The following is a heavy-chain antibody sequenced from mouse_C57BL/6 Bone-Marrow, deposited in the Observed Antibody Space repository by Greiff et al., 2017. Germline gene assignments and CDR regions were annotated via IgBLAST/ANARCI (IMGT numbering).Heavy chain of an antibody. J-gene: IGHJ1*03. CDR2: IYPGSGST. CDR3: ARPYYSNYWYFDV. CDR1: GYTFTSYW. D-gene: IGHD2-5*01. V-gene: IGHV1-55*01. Sequence: QVQLQQPGAELVKPGASVKMSCKASGYTFTSYWITWVKPRPGQGLEWIGDIYPGSGSTNYNEKFKSKATLTVDTSSSTAYMQLSSRTSEDSAVYYGARPYYSNYWYFDVWGTGTTVTVSS.